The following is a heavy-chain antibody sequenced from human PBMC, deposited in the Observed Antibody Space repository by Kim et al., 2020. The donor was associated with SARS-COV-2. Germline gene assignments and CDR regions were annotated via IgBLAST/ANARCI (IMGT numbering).Heavy chain of an antibody. D-gene: IGHD3-3*01. CDR2: GSGGST. Sequence: GSGGSTYYADSVKGRFTISRDNSKNTLYLQMNSLRAEDTAVYYCAKRRCSWGQGTLVTVSS. V-gene: IGHV3-23*01. CDR3: AKRRCS. J-gene: IGHJ4*02.